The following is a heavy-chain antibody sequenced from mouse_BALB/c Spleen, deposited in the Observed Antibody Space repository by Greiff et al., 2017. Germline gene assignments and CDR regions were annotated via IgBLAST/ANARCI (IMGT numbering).Heavy chain of an antibody. CDR3: AREGGYGYAMDY. Sequence: EVQVVESGGGLVQPGGSLKLSCAASGFTFSSYGMSWVRQTADKRLELVATINSNGGSTYYPDSVKGRFTISRDNAKNTLYLQMSSLKSEDTAMYYCAREGGYGYAMDYWGQGTSVTVSS. CDR1: GFTFSSYG. V-gene: IGHV5-6-3*01. J-gene: IGHJ4*01. CDR2: INSNGGST. D-gene: IGHD2-2*01.